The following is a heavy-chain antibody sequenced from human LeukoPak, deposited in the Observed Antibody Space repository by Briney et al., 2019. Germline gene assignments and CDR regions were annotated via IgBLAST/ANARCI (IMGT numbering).Heavy chain of an antibody. J-gene: IGHJ6*03. D-gene: IGHD6-13*01. V-gene: IGHV4-61*01. CDR2: IYYSGST. CDR1: GYSISSGYY. Sequence: PSETLSLTCTVSGYSISSGYYWGWIRQPPGKGLEWIGYIYYSGSTNYNPSLKSRVTISVDTSKNQFSLKLSSVTAADTAVYYCARAGSSSWYFSGIRDYYYMDVWGKGTTVTISS. CDR3: ARAGSSSWYFSGIRDYYYMDV.